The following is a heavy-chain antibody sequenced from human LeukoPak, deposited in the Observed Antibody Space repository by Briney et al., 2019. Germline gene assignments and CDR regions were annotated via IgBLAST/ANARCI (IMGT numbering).Heavy chain of an antibody. D-gene: IGHD3-9*01. J-gene: IGHJ4*02. Sequence: GGSLRLSCAASGFTFSSYWMHWVRQAPGKGLVWVSRINSDGSSTSYADSVKGRFTISRDNAKNTLYLQMNSLRAGDTAVYYCARSPTYYDILTGYYPAYYFDYWGQGTLVTVSS. CDR1: GFTFSSYW. V-gene: IGHV3-74*01. CDR3: ARSPTYYDILTGYYPAYYFDY. CDR2: INSDGSST.